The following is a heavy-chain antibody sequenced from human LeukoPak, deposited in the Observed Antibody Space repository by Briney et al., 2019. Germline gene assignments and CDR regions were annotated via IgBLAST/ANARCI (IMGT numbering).Heavy chain of an antibody. CDR1: GFTFSSYA. V-gene: IGHV3-30*04. CDR3: ARSENPGFSYFDY. J-gene: IGHJ4*02. Sequence: GGSLRLSCAASGFTFSSYAMHWVRQAPGKGLEWVAVISYDGSNKYYADSVKGRFTISRDNSKNTLYLQMNSPRAEDTAVYYCARSENPGFSYFDYWGQGTLVTVSS. CDR2: ISYDGSNK.